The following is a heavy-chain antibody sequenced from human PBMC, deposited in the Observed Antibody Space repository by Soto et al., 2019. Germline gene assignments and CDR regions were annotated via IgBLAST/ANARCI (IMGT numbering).Heavy chain of an antibody. D-gene: IGHD2-15*01. CDR1: GGTFSSYA. CDR2: IIPIFGTA. V-gene: IGHV1-69*01. Sequence: QVQLVQSGAEVQKPGSSVKVSCKASGGTFSSYAISWVRQAPGQGLAWMGGIIPIFGTANYAQKFQGRVRITADESTSTAYMELSSLRSEDTAVYYCARLSCSGGSCYGGEDGIDYWGQGTLVTVSS. J-gene: IGHJ4*02. CDR3: ARLSCSGGSCYGGEDGIDY.